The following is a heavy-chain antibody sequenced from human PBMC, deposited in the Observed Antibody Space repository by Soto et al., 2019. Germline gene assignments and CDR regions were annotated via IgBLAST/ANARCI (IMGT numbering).Heavy chain of an antibody. CDR1: VGSFSGYY. CDR2: INHTGGS. CDR3: AREVGYYSATRRNLYFDY. D-gene: IGHD2-2*01. V-gene: IGHV4-34*01. Sequence: ESLSLAGAVSVGSFSGYYWGWVRQPPGKGLEWIGDINHTGGSNYNPSLKSRVMISVDTAKTQFSLNVTSVTAADTAVYYCAREVGYYSATRRNLYFDYWGPGTLVTVSS. J-gene: IGHJ4*02.